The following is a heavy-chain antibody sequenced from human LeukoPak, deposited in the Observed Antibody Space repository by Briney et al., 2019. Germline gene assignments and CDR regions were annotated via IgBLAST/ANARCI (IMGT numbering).Heavy chain of an antibody. Sequence: GGSLRLACAASGFTFSSYSMNWVRQAPGKGLEWVSSISSSSSYIYYADSEKGRFTISRDNAKNSLYLQMNSLRAEDTAVYYCARTLSLSGRWGAFDIWGQGTMVTVSS. CDR1: GFTFSSYS. CDR3: ARTLSLSGRWGAFDI. CDR2: ISSSSSYI. V-gene: IGHV3-21*01. D-gene: IGHD3-10*01. J-gene: IGHJ3*02.